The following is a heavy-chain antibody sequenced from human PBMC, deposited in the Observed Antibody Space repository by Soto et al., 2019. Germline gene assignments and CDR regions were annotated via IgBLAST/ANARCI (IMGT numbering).Heavy chain of an antibody. CDR2: IYPGDSDT. Sequence: PXXSLKISCKGSGYSFTSYWIVWVRQMPGKGLEWMGIIYPGDSDTRYSPSFQGQVTISADKSISTAYLQWSSLKASDTAMYYCARQRDSSSWYRHFDYWGQGTLVTVSS. V-gene: IGHV5-51*01. J-gene: IGHJ4*02. CDR3: ARQRDSSSWYRHFDY. D-gene: IGHD6-13*01. CDR1: GYSFTSYW.